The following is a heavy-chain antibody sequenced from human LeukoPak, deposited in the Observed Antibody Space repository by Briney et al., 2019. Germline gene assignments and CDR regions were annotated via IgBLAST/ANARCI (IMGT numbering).Heavy chain of an antibody. CDR1: GFSVSSNY. V-gene: IGHV3-53*01. J-gene: IGHJ3*01. D-gene: IGHD3-22*01. CDR2: VYSAGNT. CDR3: VREKYNDSGPDAYDV. Sequence: QAGGSLRLSCAASGFSVSSNYMTWVRQAPGKGLEWVSAVYSAGNTFYADSVKARFTISRDKSKNTLYLQMDRLTAEDTAVYYCVREKYNDSGPDAYDVWGQGTLVFVSS.